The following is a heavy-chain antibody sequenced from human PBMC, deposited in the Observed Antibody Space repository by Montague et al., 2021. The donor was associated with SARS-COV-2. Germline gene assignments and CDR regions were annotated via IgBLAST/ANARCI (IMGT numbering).Heavy chain of an antibody. J-gene: IGHJ4*02. D-gene: IGHD3-10*01. V-gene: IGHV4-34*01. Sequence: SETLSLTCTVSGGSFIGYFWSWIRQSPGRGLEWIGEINHNGNTQYNPSLKSRVTLSIDTPRIHISLQLTSVTAADTAVYYCAGRLHSYGWGTYRDWGQGTLVTVSS. CDR2: INHNGNT. CDR3: AGRLHSYGWGTYRD. CDR1: GGSFIGYF.